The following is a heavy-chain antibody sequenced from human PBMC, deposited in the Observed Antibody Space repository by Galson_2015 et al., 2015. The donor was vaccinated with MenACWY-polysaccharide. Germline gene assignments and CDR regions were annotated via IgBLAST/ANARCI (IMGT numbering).Heavy chain of an antibody. CDR2: INAGNDDT. CDR1: GYTFTTSA. V-gene: IGHV1-3*01. Sequence: SVKVSCKASGYTFTTSAIHWVRQAPGQGLEWMGWINAGNDDTKYSQNFQGRASITTDTSTSTVYMELSSLRFEDTAVYYCARDRATHVPGTSWFGPWGQGTQVIVSS. CDR3: ARDRATHVPGTSWFGP. J-gene: IGHJ5*02. D-gene: IGHD1-1*01.